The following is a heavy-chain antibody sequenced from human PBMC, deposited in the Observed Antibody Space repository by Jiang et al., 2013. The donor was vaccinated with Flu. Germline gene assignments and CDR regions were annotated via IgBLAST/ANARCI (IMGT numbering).Heavy chain of an antibody. CDR2: IYYSGST. V-gene: IGHV4-61*01. Sequence: GLVKPSETLSLTCAVSGYSISSGYYWGWIRQPPGKGLEWIGYIYYSGSTDYNPSLKSRVTISVDTSKNQFSLKLSSVTAADTAVYYCARGSIVGATVWAYWGQGTLVTVSS. D-gene: IGHD1-26*01. J-gene: IGHJ4*02. CDR3: ARGSIVGATVWAY. CDR1: GYSISSGYY.